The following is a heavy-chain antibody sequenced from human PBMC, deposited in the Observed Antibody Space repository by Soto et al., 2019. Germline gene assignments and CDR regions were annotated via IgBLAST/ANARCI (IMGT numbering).Heavy chain of an antibody. CDR1: VFTFTSYS. V-gene: IGHV3-23*01. CDR2: ISYSGHTT. D-gene: IGHD6-13*01. Sequence: VVSLRLSCSSSVFTFTSYSINWFRQAPGQGLEWVSTISYSGHTTYYSYSVKGRFTISRDNSNNTLYLQMDSLRGEDTAVYYCAKGGPTLAAGKCCLEPWGKGPMVTVSS. J-gene: IGHJ5*02. CDR3: AKGGPTLAAGKCCLEP.